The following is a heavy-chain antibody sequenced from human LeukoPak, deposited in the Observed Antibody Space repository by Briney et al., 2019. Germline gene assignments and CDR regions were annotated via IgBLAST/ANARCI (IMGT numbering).Heavy chain of an antibody. J-gene: IGHJ5*02. CDR3: ARGDSSSERYNWFDP. CDR1: GGSISSGSYY. CDR2: IYTSGST. V-gene: IGHV4-61*02. Sequence: SETLSLTCTVSGGSISSGSYYWSWIRQPAGKGLEWIGRIYTSGSTNYNPSLKSRVTMSVDTSKNQFSLKLSSVTAADTAVYYCARGDSSSERYNWFDPWGQGTLVTVSS. D-gene: IGHD6-6*01.